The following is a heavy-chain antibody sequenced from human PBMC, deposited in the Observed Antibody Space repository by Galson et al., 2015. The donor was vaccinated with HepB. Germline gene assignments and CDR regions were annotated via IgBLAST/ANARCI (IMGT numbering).Heavy chain of an antibody. D-gene: IGHD3/OR15-3a*01. CDR2: ISSSSSNI. J-gene: IGHJ6*02. V-gene: IGHV3-48*01. CDR1: GLTFSSYS. CDR3: ARVGLTQYYYSAMDV. Sequence: SLRLSCAASGLTFSSYSMNWVRQAPGKGLEWVSYISSSSSNIYYADSVKGRFTISRDNAKNSLYLQMNSLRAEDTAVYYCARVGLTQYYYSAMDVWGQGTTVTVSS.